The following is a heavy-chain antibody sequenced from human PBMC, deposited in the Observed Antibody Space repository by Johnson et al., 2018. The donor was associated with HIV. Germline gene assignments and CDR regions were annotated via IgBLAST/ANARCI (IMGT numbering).Heavy chain of an antibody. D-gene: IGHD6-6*01. J-gene: IGHJ3*02. V-gene: IGHV3-30*02. CDR1: GFIFSGFG. CDR2: IRNDGTNE. CDR3: ARDQEHSSSYAFDI. Sequence: QVQLVESGGGLVQPGGSLRLSCAASGFIFSGFGLHWVRQAPGKGLEWVAFIRNDGTNEYYADSVKGRFTISRDNSKNTLYLQMNSLRAEDTAVYYCARDQEHSSSYAFDIWGQGTMVTVSS.